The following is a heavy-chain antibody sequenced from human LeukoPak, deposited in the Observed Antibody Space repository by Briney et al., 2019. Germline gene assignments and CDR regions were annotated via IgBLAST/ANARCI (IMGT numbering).Heavy chain of an antibody. CDR1: GDSVSSNSVT. Sequence: SQTLSLTCAISGDSVSSNSVTWNWIRQSPSRGLEWLGRAYYRSTWYNDYAVSVRGRITVNPDTSKNQFSLHLNSVTPEDTAVYYCARRLTQYDCFDPWGQGILVAVSS. CDR3: ARRLTQYDCFDP. V-gene: IGHV6-1*01. CDR2: AYYRSTWYN. J-gene: IGHJ5*02. D-gene: IGHD2-2*01.